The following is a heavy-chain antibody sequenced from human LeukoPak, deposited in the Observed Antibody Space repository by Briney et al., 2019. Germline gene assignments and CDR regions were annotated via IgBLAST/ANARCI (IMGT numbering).Heavy chain of an antibody. CDR2: INPSGGST. Sequence: WASVKVSCKASGYTFTSYYMHWVRQAPGQGFEWMGIINPSGGSTSYAQKFQGRVTMTRDTSTSTVYMELSSLRSEDTAVYYCAREIQLGYYYMDVWGKGTTVTVSS. J-gene: IGHJ6*03. CDR1: GYTFTSYY. D-gene: IGHD5-18*01. CDR3: AREIQLGYYYMDV. V-gene: IGHV1-46*03.